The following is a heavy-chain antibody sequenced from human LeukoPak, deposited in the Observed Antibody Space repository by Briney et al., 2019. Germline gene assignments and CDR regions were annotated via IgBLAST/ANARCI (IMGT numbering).Heavy chain of an antibody. CDR2: ISYDGSNK. D-gene: IGHD2/OR15-2a*01. J-gene: IGHJ4*02. V-gene: IGHV3-30*03. Sequence: GGSLRLSCAASGFTFSSYGMHWVRQAPGKGLEWVAVISYDGSNKYYADSVKGRFTISRDNSKNTLYLQMNSLRAEDTAVYYCASAASTYFDYWGQGTLVTVSS. CDR1: GFTFSSYG. CDR3: ASAASTYFDY.